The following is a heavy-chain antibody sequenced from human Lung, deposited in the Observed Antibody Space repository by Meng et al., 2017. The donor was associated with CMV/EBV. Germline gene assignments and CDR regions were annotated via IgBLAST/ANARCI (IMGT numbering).Heavy chain of an antibody. D-gene: IGHD3-10*01. J-gene: IGHJ5*02. CDR3: ARGPSYYYGSGSYYNAMYNWFDP. V-gene: IGHV4-34*01. CDR2: INHSGRT. Sequence: YYWRWIRQPTGKGLEWIGEINHSGRTNYNPSLKSRVTISVDTSKNQFSLKLSSVTAADTAVYYCARGPSYYYGSGSYYNAMYNWFDPWGQGTLVTVSS. CDR1: YY.